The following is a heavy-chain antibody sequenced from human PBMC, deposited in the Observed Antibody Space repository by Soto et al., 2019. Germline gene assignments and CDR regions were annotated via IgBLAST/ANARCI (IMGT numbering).Heavy chain of an antibody. CDR1: GGTFSSYV. J-gene: IGHJ6*02. Sequence: QVQLVQSGAEVKKPGSSVKVSCKASGGTFSSYVISWVRQAPGQGLEWMGGIIPIFGTANYAQKFQGRVTITADESTSTAYMELSSLRSEDTAVYYCARDVEPKMATKDYYYGMDVWGQGTTVTVSS. CDR3: ARDVEPKMATKDYYYGMDV. D-gene: IGHD5-12*01. V-gene: IGHV1-69*12. CDR2: IIPIFGTA.